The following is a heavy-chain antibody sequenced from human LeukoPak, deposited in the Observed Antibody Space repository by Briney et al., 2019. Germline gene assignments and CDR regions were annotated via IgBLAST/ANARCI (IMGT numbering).Heavy chain of an antibody. CDR1: GGSISSYY. CDR3: ARAYSNYGYYYYMDV. D-gene: IGHD4-11*01. Sequence: SETLSLTCTVSGGSISSYYWSWIRQPPGKGLEWIGYIYYSGSTNYNPSLKSRVTISVDTSKNQFSLKLSSVTAADTAVYYCARAYSNYGYYYYMDVWGKGATVTVSS. V-gene: IGHV4-59*01. J-gene: IGHJ6*03. CDR2: IYYSGST.